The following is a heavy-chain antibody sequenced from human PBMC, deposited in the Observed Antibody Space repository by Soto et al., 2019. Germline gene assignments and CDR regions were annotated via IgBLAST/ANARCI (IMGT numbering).Heavy chain of an antibody. CDR2: IKQDGSEK. J-gene: IGHJ4*02. V-gene: IGHV3-7*03. D-gene: IGHD6-13*01. CDR1: GFTFSSYW. Sequence: EVQLVESGGGLVQPGGSLRLSCAASGFTFSSYWMSWVRQAPGKGLEWVANIKQDGSEKYYVDSVKGRFTISRDNAKNTLYLQMNSLRARDAAVYYCARDDPGIGTHYWGQGTLVTVSS. CDR3: ARDDPGIGTHY.